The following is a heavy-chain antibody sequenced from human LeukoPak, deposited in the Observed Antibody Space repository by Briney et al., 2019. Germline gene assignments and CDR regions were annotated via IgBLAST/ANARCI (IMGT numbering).Heavy chain of an antibody. Sequence: ASVKVSCKASGYTFTGYYMHWVRQAPGQGLEWMGWINPNSGGTNYAQKFQGRVTMTRDTSISTAYMELRSLRSDDTAVYYCARAETYYYDSSGYYFPRYFDYWGQGTLVTVSS. D-gene: IGHD3-22*01. CDR1: GYTFTGYY. V-gene: IGHV1-2*02. J-gene: IGHJ4*02. CDR2: INPNSGGT. CDR3: ARAETYYYDSSGYYFPRYFDY.